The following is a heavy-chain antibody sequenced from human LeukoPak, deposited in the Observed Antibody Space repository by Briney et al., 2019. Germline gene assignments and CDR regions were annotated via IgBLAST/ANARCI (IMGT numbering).Heavy chain of an antibody. V-gene: IGHV3-23*01. CDR2: ISGSGGGT. CDR3: AELGITMIGGV. J-gene: IGHJ6*04. CDR1: GFTFTTYA. D-gene: IGHD3-10*02. Sequence: GGSLRLSCAASGFTFTTYAMSWVRQAPGKGLEWVSTISGSGGGTYFADSVKGRFTISRDTSKNTLYLQMNTLRAEDTAVYYCAELGITMIGGVWGKGTTVTISS.